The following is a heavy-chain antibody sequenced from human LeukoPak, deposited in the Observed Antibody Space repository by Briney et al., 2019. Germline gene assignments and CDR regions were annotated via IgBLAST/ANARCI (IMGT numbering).Heavy chain of an antibody. CDR1: GFTFSSYG. J-gene: IGHJ4*02. D-gene: IGHD1-26*01. CDR3: AKDLSGGSYYNYFDY. V-gene: IGHV3-30*02. Sequence: PGGSLRLSCAASGFTFSSYGMHWVRQAPGKGLEWVAFIRYDGSNKYYADSVEGRFTISRDNSKSTLYLQMNSLRAEDTAVYYCAKDLSGGSYYNYFDYWGQGTLVTVSS. CDR2: IRYDGSNK.